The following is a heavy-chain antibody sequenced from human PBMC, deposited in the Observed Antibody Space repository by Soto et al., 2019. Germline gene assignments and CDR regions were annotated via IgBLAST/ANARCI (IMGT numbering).Heavy chain of an antibody. Sequence: EVQLVESGGGLVQPGRSLRLSCAASGFTFDDYAMHWVRQAPGKGLEWVSGISWNSGSIGYADSVKGRFTISRDNAKNYLYLQMNSLRAEDTALYYCAKVSAGDYEYFDYRGQGTLVTVSS. V-gene: IGHV3-9*01. CDR2: ISWNSGSI. J-gene: IGHJ4*02. D-gene: IGHD4-17*01. CDR1: GFTFDDYA. CDR3: AKVSAGDYEYFDY.